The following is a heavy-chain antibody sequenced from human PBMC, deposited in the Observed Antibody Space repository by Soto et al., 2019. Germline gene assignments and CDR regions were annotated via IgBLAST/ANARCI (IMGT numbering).Heavy chain of an antibody. Sequence: SETLSLTCTVSGGSISSYYWSWIRQPPGKGLEWIGYIYYSGSTNYNPSLKSRVTISVDTSKNQFSLKLSSVTAADTAVYYCARGSGLEYYGSGSYYYFDYWGQGTLVTVSS. CDR1: GGSISSYY. CDR3: ARGSGLEYYGSGSYYYFDY. CDR2: IYYSGST. D-gene: IGHD3-10*01. V-gene: IGHV4-59*01. J-gene: IGHJ4*02.